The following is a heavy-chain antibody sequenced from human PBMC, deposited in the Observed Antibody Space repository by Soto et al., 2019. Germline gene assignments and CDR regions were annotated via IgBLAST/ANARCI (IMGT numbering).Heavy chain of an antibody. CDR3: ASGHDAYKVRY. Sequence: QVQLQESGPGLVKPSQTLSLTCTVSGGSISSGGTGSYWTWIRQLPGKGLEWIGYIYYTGNTYYNQSLKSRPNISLDTYENQFSLKLTSVNEEDTDVYFCASGHDAYKVRYWGQGTLVTVSS. D-gene: IGHD1-1*01. CDR2: IYYTGNT. J-gene: IGHJ4*02. CDR1: GGSISSGGTGSY. V-gene: IGHV4-31*03.